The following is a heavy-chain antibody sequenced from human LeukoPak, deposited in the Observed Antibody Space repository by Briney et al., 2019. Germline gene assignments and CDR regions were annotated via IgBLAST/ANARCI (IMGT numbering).Heavy chain of an antibody. V-gene: IGHV4-39*01. CDR3: ARPCRGYDYFPSDY. CDR2: IHYSGTS. Sequence: PSETLSLTCTVSGDSLGSTTYYWGWIRQPPGKGLEWIGSIHYSGTSNYNPSLKSRVILSVDTSKNQISLNLTSVTAADTAMYYCARPCRGYDYFPSDYWGQGTLVTVSS. CDR1: GDSLGSTTYY. D-gene: IGHD5-12*01. J-gene: IGHJ4*02.